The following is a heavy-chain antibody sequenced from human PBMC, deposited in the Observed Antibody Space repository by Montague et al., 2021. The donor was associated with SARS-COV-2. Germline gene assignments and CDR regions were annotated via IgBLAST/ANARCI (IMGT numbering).Heavy chain of an antibody. J-gene: IGHJ6*02. CDR3: ARDYIAAAGIYYYYCGMDV. CDR1: GFSLSTSGMC. D-gene: IGHD6-13*01. V-gene: IGHV2-70*11. Sequence: PALVKPTQTLTLTCTFSGFSLSTSGMCVSWIRQPPGKALEWLARIDWDDNKYYNTSLKTRLTISKDTSKNQVVLTMTNMDPMDTATYYCARDYIAAAGIYYYYCGMDVWGQGTTVTVSS. CDR2: IDWDDNK.